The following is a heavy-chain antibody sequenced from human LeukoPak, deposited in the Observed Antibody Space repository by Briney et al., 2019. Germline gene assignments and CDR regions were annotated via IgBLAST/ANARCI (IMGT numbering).Heavy chain of an antibody. CDR1: GFTFDDYA. V-gene: IGHV3-21*01. J-gene: IGHJ4*02. CDR3: ASGSGYSSSWFLDY. D-gene: IGHD6-13*01. Sequence: GRSLRLSCAASGFTFDDYAMNWVRQAPGKGLEWVSSISSSSYIYYADSVKGRFTISRDNAKNSLYLQMNSLRAEDTAVYYCASGSGYSSSWFLDYWGQGTLVTVSS. CDR2: ISSSSYI.